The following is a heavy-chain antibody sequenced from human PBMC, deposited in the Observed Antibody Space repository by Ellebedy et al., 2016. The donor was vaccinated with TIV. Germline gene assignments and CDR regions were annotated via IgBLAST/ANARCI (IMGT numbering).Heavy chain of an antibody. Sequence: ASVKVSXXASGYTFTGYYMHWVRQAPGQGLEWMGWINPNSGGTNYAQKFQGRVTMTRDTSISTAYMELSRLRSDDTAVYYCARDGGYGGNSLYYFDCWGQGTLVTVSS. CDR2: INPNSGGT. J-gene: IGHJ4*02. CDR1: GYTFTGYY. D-gene: IGHD4-23*01. CDR3: ARDGGYGGNSLYYFDC. V-gene: IGHV1-2*02.